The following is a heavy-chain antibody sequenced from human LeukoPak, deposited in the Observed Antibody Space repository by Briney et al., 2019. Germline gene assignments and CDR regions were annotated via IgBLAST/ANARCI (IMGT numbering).Heavy chain of an antibody. CDR2: MNPNSGNT. D-gene: IGHD2-15*01. V-gene: IGHV1-8*01. CDR3: ARFLRSATAWYYYMDV. Sequence: ASVKVSCKASGYTFTSYDINWVRQATGQGLEWMGWMNPNSGNTGYAQKFQGRVTMTRNTSISTAYMELSSLRSEDTAVYYCARFLRSATAWYYYMDVWGKGTTVTVSS. CDR1: GYTFTSYD. J-gene: IGHJ6*03.